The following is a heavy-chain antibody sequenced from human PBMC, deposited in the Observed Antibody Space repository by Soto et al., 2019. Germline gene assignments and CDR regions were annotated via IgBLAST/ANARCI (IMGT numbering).Heavy chain of an antibody. D-gene: IGHD2-15*01. Sequence: SVKVSCKASGGTFSSYTISWVRQAPGQGLEWMGRIIPILGIANYAQKFQGRVTITADKSTSTAYMELSSLRSEDTAVYYCARAYCSGGSCYFRAFDIWGQGTMVTVSS. CDR1: GGTFSSYT. CDR2: IIPILGIA. CDR3: ARAYCSGGSCYFRAFDI. V-gene: IGHV1-69*02. J-gene: IGHJ3*02.